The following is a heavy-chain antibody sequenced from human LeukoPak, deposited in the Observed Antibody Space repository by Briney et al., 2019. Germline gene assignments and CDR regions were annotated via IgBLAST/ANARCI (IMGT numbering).Heavy chain of an antibody. J-gene: IGHJ5*02. V-gene: IGHV4-39*07. Sequence: PSETLSLTCTVSGGSISSSSYYWGWIRQPPGKGLEWIGSIYYSGSTYYNPSLKSRVTISVDTSKNQFSLKLSSVTAADTAVYYCARDMLSSWYDSWDWFDPWGQGTLVTVSS. CDR3: ARDMLSSWYDSWDWFDP. CDR1: GGSISSSSYY. CDR2: IYYSGST. D-gene: IGHD6-13*01.